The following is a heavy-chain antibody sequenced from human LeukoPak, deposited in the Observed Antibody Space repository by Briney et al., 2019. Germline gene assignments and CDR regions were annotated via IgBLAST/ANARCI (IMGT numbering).Heavy chain of an antibody. J-gene: IGHJ3*02. Sequence: ASVKVSCKASGYTFTGYYMHWVRQAPGQGLEWMGWINPNSGGTNYAQKFQGRVTMTRDTSISTAYMELSRLRSDDTAVYYCARDRQLWLLTLGLGQTDAFDIWGQGTMVTVSS. CDR1: GYTFTGYY. D-gene: IGHD5-18*01. V-gene: IGHV1-2*02. CDR3: ARDRQLWLLTLGLGQTDAFDI. CDR2: INPNSGGT.